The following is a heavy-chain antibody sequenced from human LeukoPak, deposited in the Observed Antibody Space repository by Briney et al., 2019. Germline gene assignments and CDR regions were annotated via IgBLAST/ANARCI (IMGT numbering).Heavy chain of an antibody. J-gene: IGHJ4*02. D-gene: IGHD3-22*01. CDR2: INSDGSST. V-gene: IGHV3-74*01. CDR1: GFTFSSYW. Sequence: GGSLRLSCAASGFTFSSYWMHWVRQAPGKGLVWVSRINSDGSSTSYADSVKGRFTISRDNAKNTLYLQMSSLRAEDTAVYYCAMGPYYYDSSGYYYWGQGTLVTVSS. CDR3: AMGPYYYDSSGYYY.